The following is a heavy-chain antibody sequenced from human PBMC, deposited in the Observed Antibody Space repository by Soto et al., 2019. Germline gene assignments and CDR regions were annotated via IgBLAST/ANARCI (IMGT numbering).Heavy chain of an antibody. V-gene: IGHV4-59*01. D-gene: IGHD4-17*01. CDR3: ARGTSEGGFTTVPFFDY. Sequence: PSVTLSLTRPPSSGSSSRGYWSWIRRPGGKGMEWIGYIYYHGSPTYNPSLKSRVTISVDTSKHQFSLNLSSVTAADPAVYYCARGTSEGGFTTVPFFDYWGQGTLVAVSS. J-gene: IGHJ4*02. CDR1: SGSSSRGY. CDR2: IYYHGSP.